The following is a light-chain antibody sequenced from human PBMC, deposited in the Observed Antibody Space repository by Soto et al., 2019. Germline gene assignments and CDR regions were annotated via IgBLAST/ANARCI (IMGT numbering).Light chain of an antibody. J-gene: IGLJ1*01. CDR2: NNN. V-gene: IGLV1-44*01. Sequence: QSVLTQQPSASGTPGQRVTISCSGGSSNIGTNAVNWYQQLPGTAPKLLIYNNNQRPSGVPDRFSGSKSGTSASLAISGLQSEDEADYYCAAWDDSLNGYVFGTGTKVTVL. CDR1: SSNIGTNA. CDR3: AAWDDSLNGYV.